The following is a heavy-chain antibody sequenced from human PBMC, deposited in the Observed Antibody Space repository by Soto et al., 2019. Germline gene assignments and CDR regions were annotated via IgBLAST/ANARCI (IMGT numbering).Heavy chain of an antibody. V-gene: IGHV4-59*01. CDR2: IYYSGST. J-gene: IGHJ6*02. CDR3: ARDAGYYYGMDV. D-gene: IGHD3-10*01. CDR1: GGSISSYY. Sequence: SETLSLTCSVSGGSISSYYWSWIRQPPGKGLEWIGYIYYSGSTNYNPSLKSRVTISVDTSKNQFSLKLSSVTAADTAVYYCARDAGYYYGMDVWGQGTTVTVSS.